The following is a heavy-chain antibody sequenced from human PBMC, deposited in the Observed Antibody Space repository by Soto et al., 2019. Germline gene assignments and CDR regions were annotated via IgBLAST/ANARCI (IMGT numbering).Heavy chain of an antibody. J-gene: IGHJ5*02. CDR1: GFPFSSYW. CDR3: VRDRPHNWFDP. CDR2: VDTDGTTT. Sequence: GGSLRLSCAASGFPFSSYWMHWVRQVPGKGLVWVSRVDTDGTTTNYADSVKGRFTTSRDNAKNMVYLQMNDLRAEDTAVYYCVRDRPHNWFDPWGPGTLVTVSS. V-gene: IGHV3-74*01.